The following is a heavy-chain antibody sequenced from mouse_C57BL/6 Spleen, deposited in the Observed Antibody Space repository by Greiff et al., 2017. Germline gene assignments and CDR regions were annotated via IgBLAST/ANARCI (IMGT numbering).Heavy chain of an antibody. CDR1: GYTFTSYW. D-gene: IGHD1-1*01. J-gene: IGHJ2*01. V-gene: IGHV1-69*01. Sequence: QVQLQQPGAELVMPGASVKLSCKASGYTFTSYWMHWVKRRPGQGLEWIGEIDPSDSYTNYNQKFKGKSTLTVDKSSSTAYMQLSSLTSEDSAVYYCAMVTTVVDNYFDYWGQGTTLTVSS. CDR2: IDPSDSYT. CDR3: AMVTTVVDNYFDY.